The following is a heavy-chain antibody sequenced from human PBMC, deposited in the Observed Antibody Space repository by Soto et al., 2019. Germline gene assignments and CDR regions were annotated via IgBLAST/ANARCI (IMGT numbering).Heavy chain of an antibody. CDR3: ARDLGYCSGGSCYTFYGMDV. V-gene: IGHV3-21*01. D-gene: IGHD2-15*01. J-gene: IGHJ6*02. Sequence: GGSLRLSCAASGFTFSSYSMNWVRQAPGKGLEWVSSISSSSSYIYYADSVKGRFTISRDNAKNSLYLQMNSPRAEDTAVYYCARDLGYCSGGSCYTFYGMDVWGQGTTVTDSS. CDR2: ISSSSSYI. CDR1: GFTFSSYS.